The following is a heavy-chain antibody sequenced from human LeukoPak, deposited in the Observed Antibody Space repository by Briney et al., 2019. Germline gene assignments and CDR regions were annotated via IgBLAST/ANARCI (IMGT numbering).Heavy chain of an antibody. CDR1: GGSTSSSSYY. CDR2: IYYSGST. Sequence: PSETLSLTCTVSGGSTSSSSYYWGWIRQPPGKGLEWIGSIYYSGSTYYNPSLKSRVTISVDTSKNQFSLKLSSVTAADTAVYYCARDPATDAFDIWGQGTMVTVSS. CDR3: ARDPATDAFDI. D-gene: IGHD1-26*01. V-gene: IGHV4-39*07. J-gene: IGHJ3*02.